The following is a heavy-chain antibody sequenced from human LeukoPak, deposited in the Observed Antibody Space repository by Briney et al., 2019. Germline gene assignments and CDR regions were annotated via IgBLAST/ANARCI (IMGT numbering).Heavy chain of an antibody. V-gene: IGHV1-8*01. J-gene: IGHJ6*02. CDR3: ARAWDGMDV. Sequence: ASVKVSCRASGHTFTCYDINWVRQATGQGLEWMGWMNPNSGNTGYAQKFQGRVTMTRNTSISTAYMELSSLRSEDTAVYYCARAWDGMDVWGQGTTVTVSS. D-gene: IGHD7-27*01. CDR2: MNPNSGNT. CDR1: GHTFTCYD.